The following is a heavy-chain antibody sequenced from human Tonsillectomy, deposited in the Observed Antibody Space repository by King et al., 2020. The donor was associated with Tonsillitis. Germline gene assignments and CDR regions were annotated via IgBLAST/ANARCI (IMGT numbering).Heavy chain of an antibody. V-gene: IGHV1-69*09. CDR2: IIPILGIA. J-gene: IGHJ3*02. Sequence: QLVQSGAEVKKPGSSVKVSCKASGGTFSSYAISWVRQAPGQGLEWMGRIIPILGIANYAQKFQGRVTITADKSTNTAYMELSSLRSEDTAVYYCASPQLADAFDIWGQGTMVTVSS. D-gene: IGHD1-1*01. CDR3: ASPQLADAFDI. CDR1: GGTFSSYA.